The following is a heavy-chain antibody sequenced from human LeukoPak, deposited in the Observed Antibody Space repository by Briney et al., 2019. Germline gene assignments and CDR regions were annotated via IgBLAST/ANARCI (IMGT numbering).Heavy chain of an antibody. CDR2: INTNTGNP. Sequence: ASVKVSCKASGYTFTSYAMNWVRQAPGQGLEWMGWINTNTGNPTYAQGFTGRFVFSLDTSVSTAYLQISSLKAEDTAVYYCARVSIRIAVAGTRWFDPWGQGTLVTVSS. D-gene: IGHD6-19*01. CDR1: GYTFTSYA. CDR3: ARVSIRIAVAGTRWFDP. J-gene: IGHJ5*02. V-gene: IGHV7-4-1*02.